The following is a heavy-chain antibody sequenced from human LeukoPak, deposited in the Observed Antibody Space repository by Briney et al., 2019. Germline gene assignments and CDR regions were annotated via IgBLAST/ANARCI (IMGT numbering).Heavy chain of an antibody. CDR1: GFTFSNYA. CDR3: AREDSSGYSGLY. J-gene: IGHJ4*02. D-gene: IGHD3-22*01. CDR2: TYSGGST. V-gene: IGHV3-66*01. Sequence: GGSLRLSCAAAGFTFSNYAMTWVRQAPGKGLEWVSVTYSGGSTYYADSVKGRFTISRDNSKNTLYLQMNSLRAEDTAVYYCAREDSSGYSGLYWGQGTLVTVSS.